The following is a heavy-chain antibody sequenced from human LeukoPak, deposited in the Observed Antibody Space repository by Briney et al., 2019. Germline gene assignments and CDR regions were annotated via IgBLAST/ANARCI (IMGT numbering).Heavy chain of an antibody. Sequence: SVNVSCKASGGTFSSYAISWVRQAPGQGLEWMGGIIPIFGTANYAQKFQGRVTITADKSTSTAYMELSSLRSEDTAVYYCAREAAVAGTEYWGQGTLVTVSS. CDR3: AREAAVAGTEY. CDR1: GGTFSSYA. J-gene: IGHJ4*02. V-gene: IGHV1-69*06. CDR2: IIPIFGTA. D-gene: IGHD6-19*01.